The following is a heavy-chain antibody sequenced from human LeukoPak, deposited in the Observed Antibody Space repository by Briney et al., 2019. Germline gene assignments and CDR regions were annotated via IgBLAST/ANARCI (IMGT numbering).Heavy chain of an antibody. D-gene: IGHD6-13*01. Sequence: SETLSLTCTVSGGSISSYYWSWIRQPPGKGLEWIGYIYYSGSTNYNPSLKSRVTISVDTSKNQFSLKLSSVTAADTAVYYCARDLVAAAANWFDPWGQGTLVTASS. J-gene: IGHJ5*02. CDR3: ARDLVAAAANWFDP. CDR2: IYYSGST. V-gene: IGHV4-59*01. CDR1: GGSISSYY.